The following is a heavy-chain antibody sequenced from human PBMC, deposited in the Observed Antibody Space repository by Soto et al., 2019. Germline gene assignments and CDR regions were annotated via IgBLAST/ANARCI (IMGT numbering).Heavy chain of an antibody. CDR1: GFSLSTSGVG. CDR3: AHSQRYSGYYLQGYMDV. D-gene: IGHD5-12*01. J-gene: IGHJ6*03. V-gene: IGHV2-5*02. CDR2: IYWDDDK. Sequence: QITLKESGPTLVKPTQTLTLTCTFSGFSLSTSGVGVGWIRQPPGKALEWLALIYWDDDKRYSPSLKSRLTITKDTSKNQVVLTMTNMDPVDTATYYCAHSQRYSGYYLQGYMDVWGNGTTVTVSS.